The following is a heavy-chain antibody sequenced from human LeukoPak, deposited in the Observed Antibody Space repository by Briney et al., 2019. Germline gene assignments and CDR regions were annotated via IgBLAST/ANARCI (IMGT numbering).Heavy chain of an antibody. CDR3: ARGHRSSGWTLDY. J-gene: IGHJ4*02. Sequence: GGSLRLSCAASGFTFSSYGMHWVRQAPGKGLEWVAVIWYDGSNKYYADSVKGRFTISRDNSKNTLYLQMNSLRAEDTAVYYCARGHRSSGWTLDYWGQGTLVTVSS. D-gene: IGHD6-19*01. V-gene: IGHV3-33*01. CDR1: GFTFSSYG. CDR2: IWYDGSNK.